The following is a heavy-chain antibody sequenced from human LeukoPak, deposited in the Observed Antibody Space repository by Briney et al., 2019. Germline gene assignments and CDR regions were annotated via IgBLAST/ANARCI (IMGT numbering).Heavy chain of an antibody. CDR3: ARVGRQLLRTRGAFDI. CDR1: GFTFSSYW. Sequence: GGSLRLSCAASGFTFSSYWMSWVRQAPGKGLEWVSYISSSSSTIYYADSVKGRFTISRDNAKNSLYLQMNSLRAEDTAVYYCARVGRQLLRTRGAFDIWGQGTMVTVSS. J-gene: IGHJ3*02. D-gene: IGHD2-15*01. CDR2: ISSSSSTI. V-gene: IGHV3-48*01.